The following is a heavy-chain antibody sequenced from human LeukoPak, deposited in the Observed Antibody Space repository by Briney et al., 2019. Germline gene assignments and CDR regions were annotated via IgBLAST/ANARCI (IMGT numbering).Heavy chain of an antibody. CDR1: GFTLSGYE. J-gene: IGHJ6*02. CDR3: ARLGVVYNRGWSQIYYYGMDV. V-gene: IGHV3-48*03. CDR2: VSTSGSTM. D-gene: IGHD6-19*01. Sequence: GGSLRLSCAASGFTLSGYEMNWARQAPGRGLEWLSYVSTSGSTMYYADSVKGRFTISRDNAKNSLYLQMNSLRAEDTAVYYCARLGVVYNRGWSQIYYYGMDVWGQGTTVTVSS.